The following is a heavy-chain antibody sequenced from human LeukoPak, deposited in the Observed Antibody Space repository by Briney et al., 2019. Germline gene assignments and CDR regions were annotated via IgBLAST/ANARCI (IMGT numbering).Heavy chain of an antibody. CDR1: GFTFSSYA. Sequence: GGSLRLSCAASGFTFSSYAMSWVRQAPGKGLEWVSAISGSGGSTYYADSVKGRFTIPRDNSKNTLYLQMNSLRAEDTAVYYCAKDPWGIVGATTPLDYWGQGTLVTVSS. J-gene: IGHJ4*02. CDR3: AKDPWGIVGATTPLDY. D-gene: IGHD1-26*01. CDR2: ISGSGGST. V-gene: IGHV3-23*01.